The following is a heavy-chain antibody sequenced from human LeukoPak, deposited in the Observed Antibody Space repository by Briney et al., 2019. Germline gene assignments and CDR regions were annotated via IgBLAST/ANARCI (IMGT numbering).Heavy chain of an antibody. CDR1: GYTFTSDY. CDR3: ARDVRLPFPRDSSGYYPGYYSDY. J-gene: IGHJ4*02. Sequence: ASVKVSCKASGYTFTSDYMHWVRQAPGQGLEWMGIINPSGGSTSYAQQFQGRVTMTRDTSTSTVYLELSSLRSEDTAMYYGARDVRLPFPRDSSGYYPGYYSDYWGQGTLVTVSS. D-gene: IGHD3-22*01. CDR2: INPSGGST. V-gene: IGHV1-46*01.